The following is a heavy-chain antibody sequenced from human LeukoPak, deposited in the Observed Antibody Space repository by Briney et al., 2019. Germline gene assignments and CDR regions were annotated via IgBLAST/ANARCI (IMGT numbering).Heavy chain of an antibody. Sequence: GGSLRLSCSASGFTFSTYWMSWVRQAPGKGLEWVANMNEDGSAKYYVDSVKGRFTISTDNTKNSLFLQMTSLRVEDTAVYYCVRGISSRNAFWGQGTLVTVSS. CDR1: GFTFSTYW. J-gene: IGHJ4*02. CDR2: MNEDGSAK. CDR3: VRGISSRNAF. D-gene: IGHD2-2*01. V-gene: IGHV3-7*01.